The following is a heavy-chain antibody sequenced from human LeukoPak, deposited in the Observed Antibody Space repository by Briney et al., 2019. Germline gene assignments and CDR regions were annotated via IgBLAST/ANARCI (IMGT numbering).Heavy chain of an antibody. CDR3: ARASGYNQYYYGMDV. CDR1: GGSVSSYN. V-gene: IGHV4-4*07. CDR2: IYTTGST. Sequence: PSETLSLTCTVSGGSVSSYNWGWIRQPAGKGLEWIGRIYTTGSTSYNPSLKSRVTMSVDTSKNQFSLELSSVTAADTAMYYCARASGYNQYYYGMDVWGQGTAVTVSS. J-gene: IGHJ6*02. D-gene: IGHD6-25*01.